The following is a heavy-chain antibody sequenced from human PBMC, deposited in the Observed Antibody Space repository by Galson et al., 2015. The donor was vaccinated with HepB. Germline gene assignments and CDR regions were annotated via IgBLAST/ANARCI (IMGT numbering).Heavy chain of an antibody. Sequence: SLRLSCAASGFTFSSYSMNWVRQAPGKGLEWVSFISSSSTTLYYADSVKGRFTISRDYAKNSLYLQMNSLEAEDTAVYYCAKDGIMVSNNPYQLHFWGQGTLVSVSS. J-gene: IGHJ4*02. CDR1: GFTFSSYS. CDR2: ISSSSTTL. D-gene: IGHD2-8*01. CDR3: AKDGIMVSNNPYQLHF. V-gene: IGHV3-48*04.